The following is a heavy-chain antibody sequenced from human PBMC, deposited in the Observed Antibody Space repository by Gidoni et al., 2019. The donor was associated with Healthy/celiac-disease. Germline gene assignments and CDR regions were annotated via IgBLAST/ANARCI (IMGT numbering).Heavy chain of an antibody. J-gene: IGHJ3*02. D-gene: IGHD3-10*01. V-gene: IGHV3-48*03. CDR1: AFTSRSSE. Sequence: EVQLVVSGGGFVEPGGSLRLSCAASAFTSRSSEMNWVRQAPGTGLELVSYISSSGSTIYYADTVKGRFTISRDNAKNSLYLQMNSLRAEDTAVYYCARGNYGAGSYYIGAFDIWGQGTMVTVSS. CDR3: ARGNYGAGSYYIGAFDI. CDR2: ISSSGSTI.